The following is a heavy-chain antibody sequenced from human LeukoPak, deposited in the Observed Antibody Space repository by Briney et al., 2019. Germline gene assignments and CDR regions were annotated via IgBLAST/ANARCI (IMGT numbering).Heavy chain of an antibody. V-gene: IGHV4-4*09. CDR3: ARGFKDCSSTSCYTKGNWFDP. J-gene: IGHJ5*02. Sequence: SETLSLTCTVSGGSISSYYWSWIRQPPGKGLEWIGYIYTSGSTNYNPSLKSRVTISVDTSKNQFSLKLSSVTAADTAVYYCARGFKDCSSTSCYTKGNWFDPWGQGTLVTVSS. D-gene: IGHD2-2*02. CDR1: GGSISSYY. CDR2: IYTSGST.